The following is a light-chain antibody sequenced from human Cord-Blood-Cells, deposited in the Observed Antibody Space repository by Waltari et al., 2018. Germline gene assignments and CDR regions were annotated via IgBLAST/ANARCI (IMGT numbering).Light chain of an antibody. CDR3: QQRSNWPPYT. CDR1: QSVISY. J-gene: IGKJ2*01. CDR2: DAS. Sequence: EIVLTQSPATLSLSPGERATLSCRASQSVISYLAWYQQKPGQAPRLLIYDASNRATGIPARFSGSGSGTDFTLTIISLEPEDFAVYYCQQRSNWPPYTFGQGTKLEIK. V-gene: IGKV3-11*01.